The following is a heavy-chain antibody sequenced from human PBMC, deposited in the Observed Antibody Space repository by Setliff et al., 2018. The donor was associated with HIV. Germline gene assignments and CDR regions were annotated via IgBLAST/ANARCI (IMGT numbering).Heavy chain of an antibody. D-gene: IGHD3-9*01. V-gene: IGHV3-49*04. CDR1: GFTFGEYA. J-gene: IGHJ6*02. Sequence: PGGSLRLSCTTSGFTFGEYAMSWVRQAPGKGLEWVSFIRSKLYGGTTDYAASVKGRFTISRDDSKSIAYLQMNSLKTGDTAVYYCTRDEADYDILTGYSAPYYYYGMDVWGQGTTVTVSS. CDR3: TRDEADYDILTGYSAPYYYYGMDV. CDR2: IRSKLYGGTT.